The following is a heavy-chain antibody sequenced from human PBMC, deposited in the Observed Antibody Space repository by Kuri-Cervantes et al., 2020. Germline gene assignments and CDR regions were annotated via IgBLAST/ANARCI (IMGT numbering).Heavy chain of an antibody. D-gene: IGHD2-2*01. V-gene: IGHV3-20*04. J-gene: IGHJ6*03. CDR3: ARAGGKYQLLNYYYYMDV. CDR1: GFTFSSYA. CDR2: ISWNTGSK. Sequence: LSLTCAASGFTFSSYAMSWVRQAPGKGLEWVSGISWNTGSKDYADAVKGRFTISRDNAKNSLYLQMNSLRAEDTALYYCARAGGKYQLLNYYYYMDVWGKGTTVTVSS.